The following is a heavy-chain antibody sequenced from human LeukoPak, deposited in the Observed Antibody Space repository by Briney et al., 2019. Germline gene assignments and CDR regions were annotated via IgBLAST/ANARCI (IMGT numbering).Heavy chain of an antibody. CDR2: ISGRGSHT. Sequence: GGSLRLSCTSSGFTVSSTYMSWIRQAPGKGLEWISYISGRGSHTNYADSVKGRFTISRDNAKNSLYLQMNSLRAEDTAVYYCAREGYASRGYYYGYWGQGTLVTVSS. V-gene: IGHV3-11*05. J-gene: IGHJ4*02. D-gene: IGHD3-22*01. CDR3: AREGYASRGYYYGY. CDR1: GFTVSSTY.